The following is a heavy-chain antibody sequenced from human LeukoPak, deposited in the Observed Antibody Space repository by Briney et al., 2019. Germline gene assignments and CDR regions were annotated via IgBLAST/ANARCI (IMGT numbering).Heavy chain of an antibody. CDR1: GGSISSYY. V-gene: IGHV4-4*07. D-gene: IGHD2-2*01. CDR2: IYTSGST. CDR3: ARAPYCSSTSCYVDY. J-gene: IGHJ4*02. Sequence: SETLSLTCTVSGGSISSYYWSWIRQPAGKGLEWIGRIYTSGSTNYNPSLKSRVTMSVDTSKNQFSQKLSSVTAADTAVYYCARAPYCSSTSCYVDYWGQGTLVTVSS.